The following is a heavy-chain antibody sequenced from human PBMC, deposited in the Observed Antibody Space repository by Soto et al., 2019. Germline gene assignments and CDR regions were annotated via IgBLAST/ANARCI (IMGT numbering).Heavy chain of an antibody. D-gene: IGHD1-7*01. CDR2: ISYDGKNK. CDR1: GFTFSSYA. V-gene: IGHV3-30*04. CDR3: ARDKYQISELLRDYFDY. Sequence: QVQLVESGGGVVQPGRSLRLSCAASGFTFSSYAMHWVRQAPGRRLEWVAAISYDGKNKYYAVSEKGRFTISRAKSKNTLSLQINRLRAEYTAVYYCARDKYQISELLRDYFDYWGQGNRVTVSS. J-gene: IGHJ4*02.